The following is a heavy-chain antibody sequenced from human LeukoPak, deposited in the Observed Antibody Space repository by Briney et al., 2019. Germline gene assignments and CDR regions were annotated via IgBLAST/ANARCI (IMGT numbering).Heavy chain of an antibody. Sequence: PSETLSLTCTVSGGSISRYYWSWLRQPPGKGLEWIGYIYYSGSTSYSPSLKSRVTISVDTSKNQFSLKLSSVTAADTAVYYCARRDYDILTGYVDWYFDLWGRGTLVTVSS. J-gene: IGHJ2*01. D-gene: IGHD3-9*01. V-gene: IGHV4-59*01. CDR2: IYYSGST. CDR3: ARRDYDILTGYVDWYFDL. CDR1: GGSISRYY.